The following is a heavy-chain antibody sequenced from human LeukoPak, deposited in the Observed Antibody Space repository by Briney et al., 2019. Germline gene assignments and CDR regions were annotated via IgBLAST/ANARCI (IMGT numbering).Heavy chain of an antibody. J-gene: IGHJ4*02. Sequence: ETLSLTCAVXGGSFSGYYWSWIRQPPGKGLEWIGEINHSGSTNYNPSLKSRVTISVDTSKNQFSLKLSSVTAADTAVYYCARGRGYYYGSGSHQTYYFDYWGQGTLVTVSS. D-gene: IGHD3-10*01. CDR3: ARGRGYYYGSGSHQTYYFDY. V-gene: IGHV4-34*01. CDR1: GGSFSGYY. CDR2: INHSGST.